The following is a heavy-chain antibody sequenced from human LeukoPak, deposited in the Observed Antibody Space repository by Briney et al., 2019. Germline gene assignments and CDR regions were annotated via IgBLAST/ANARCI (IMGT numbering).Heavy chain of an antibody. J-gene: IGHJ4*02. CDR2: IYYSGST. CDR3: AGLYGDYADY. CDR1: GGSISSSSYY. D-gene: IGHD4-17*01. Sequence: PSETLSLTCTVCGGSISSSSYYWGWIRQPPGKGPERIWSIYYSGSTYYNPSLTSRVTISVDTSKNQFSLKLSSVTAADTAVYYCAGLYGDYADYWGQGTLVTVSS. V-gene: IGHV4-39*01.